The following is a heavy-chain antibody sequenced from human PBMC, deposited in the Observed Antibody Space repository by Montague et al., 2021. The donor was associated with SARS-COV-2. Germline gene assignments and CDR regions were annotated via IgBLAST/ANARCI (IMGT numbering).Heavy chain of an antibody. CDR3: ARMRIAAAGSPFDI. Sequence: PALVKPTQTLTLTCTFSGFSLSTSGMCVSWIRQPPGKALEWLARIDWDDDKYYSTSLKTRLTISKDTSKNQVVLTMTNMVPVDTATYYSARMRIAAAGSPFDIWGQGTMVTVSS. V-gene: IGHV2-70*11. CDR2: IDWDDDK. J-gene: IGHJ3*02. CDR1: GFSLSTSGMC. D-gene: IGHD6-13*01.